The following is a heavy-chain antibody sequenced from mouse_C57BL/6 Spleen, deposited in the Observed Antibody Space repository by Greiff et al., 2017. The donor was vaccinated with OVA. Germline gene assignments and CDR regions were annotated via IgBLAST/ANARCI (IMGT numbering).Heavy chain of an antibody. CDR3: ARVGDGNYAY. Sequence: EVKVVESGGGLVKPGGSLKLSCAASGFTFSSYAMSWVRQTPEKRLEWVATISDGGSYTYYPDNVKGRFTISRDNAKNNLYLQMSHLKSEDTAMYYCARVGDGNYAYWGQGTLVTVSA. CDR1: GFTFSSYA. V-gene: IGHV5-4*03. D-gene: IGHD2-1*01. J-gene: IGHJ3*01. CDR2: ISDGGSYT.